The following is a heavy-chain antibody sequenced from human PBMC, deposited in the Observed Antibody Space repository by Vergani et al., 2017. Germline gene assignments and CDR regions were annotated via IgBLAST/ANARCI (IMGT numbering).Heavy chain of an antibody. CDR3: ARVAGTTSYYYYDMDV. CDR2: IYYSGST. CDR1: GGSISRGGYY. J-gene: IGHJ6*03. D-gene: IGHD1-7*01. Sequence: QVQLQESGPGLVKPSQTLSLTCTVSGGSISRGGYYWSWIRQHPGKGLEWIGYIYYSGSTYYNPSLKSRVTISVDTSKNQFSLKLSSVTAADTAVYYCARVAGTTSYYYYDMDVWGKGTTVTVSS. V-gene: IGHV4-31*03.